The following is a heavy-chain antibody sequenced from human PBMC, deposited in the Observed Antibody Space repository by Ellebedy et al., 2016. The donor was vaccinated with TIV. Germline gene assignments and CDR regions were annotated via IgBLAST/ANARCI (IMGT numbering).Heavy chain of an antibody. CDR1: GYTLTELS. D-gene: IGHD1-14*01. CDR2: FDPEDGET. CDR3: ATSKPGPYRDLFDY. Sequence: AASVKVSCKVSGYTLTELSMHWVRQAPGKGLEWVGGFDPEDGETIYAQKFQGRVTMTEDTSTDTAYMELSSLRSEDTAVYYCATSKPGPYRDLFDYWGQGTLVTVSS. J-gene: IGHJ4*02. V-gene: IGHV1-24*01.